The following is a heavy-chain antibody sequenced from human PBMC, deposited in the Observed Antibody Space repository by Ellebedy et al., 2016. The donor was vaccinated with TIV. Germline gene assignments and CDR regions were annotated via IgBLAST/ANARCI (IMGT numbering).Heavy chain of an antibody. CDR1: GYTFTNYD. D-gene: IGHD2-2*01. Sequence: ASVKVSXXTSGYTFTNYDISWVRRATGQGLEWMGWMNPKSGHTGYAQKFLGRLTLNRNTSVNTAYMELSSLKFEDTAVYYCARRRCCSSTTCKVKTIFGMMTPSPIDTWGRGTLVTVSS. CDR2: MNPKSGHT. J-gene: IGHJ5*02. V-gene: IGHV1-8*01. CDR3: ARRRCCSSTTCKVKTIFGMMTPSPIDT.